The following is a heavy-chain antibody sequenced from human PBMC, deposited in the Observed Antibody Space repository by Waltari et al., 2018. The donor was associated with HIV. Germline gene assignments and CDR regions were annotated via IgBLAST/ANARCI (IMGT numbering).Heavy chain of an antibody. CDR1: GGSFGGYS. V-gene: IGHV4-34*01. D-gene: IGHD3-22*01. Sequence: QVQLQQGGAGLVTPSETLYLPCAVYGGSFGGYSRSGIPAPPGTGLEWIGEINHSGSTNYNPSLKSRVTISVDTSKNQFSLKLSSVTAADTAVYYCARAPVEVVITGDYDYWGQGTLVTVSS. CDR2: INHSGST. J-gene: IGHJ4*02. CDR3: ARAPVEVVITGDYDY.